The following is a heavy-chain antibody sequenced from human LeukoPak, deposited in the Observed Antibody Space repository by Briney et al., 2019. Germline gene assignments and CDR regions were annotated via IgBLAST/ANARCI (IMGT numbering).Heavy chain of an antibody. CDR1: GFTFGSFG. CDR3: ARDQGCSSTNCYSLFFHY. D-gene: IGHD2-2*01. J-gene: IGHJ4*02. V-gene: IGHV3-48*01. CDR2: IGSGSSAI. Sequence: GGSLRLSCVASGFTFGSFGMNWVRQAPGKGLEWVSYIGSGSSAIHYADSVKGRFTIFRDNAKDSLYLQMNSLRAEDTAVYYCARDQGCSSTNCYSLFFHYWGQGTLVTVSS.